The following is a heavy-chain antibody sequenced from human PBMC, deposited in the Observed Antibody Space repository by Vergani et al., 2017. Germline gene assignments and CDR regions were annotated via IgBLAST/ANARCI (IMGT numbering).Heavy chain of an antibody. CDR3: AKAYYYDSSGYPSGFGY. J-gene: IGHJ4*02. CDR2: ISYDGSNK. V-gene: IGHV3-30*18. D-gene: IGHD3-22*01. Sequence: QVQLVESGGGVVQPGRSLRLSCAASGFTFSSYGMHCVRQAPGKGLEWVAVISYDGSNKYYADSVKGRFTISRDNSKNTLYLQMNSLRAEDTAVYYCAKAYYYDSSGYPSGFGYWGQGTLVTVSS. CDR1: GFTFSSYG.